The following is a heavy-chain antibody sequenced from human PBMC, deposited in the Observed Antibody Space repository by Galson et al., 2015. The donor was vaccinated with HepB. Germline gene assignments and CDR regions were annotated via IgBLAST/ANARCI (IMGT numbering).Heavy chain of an antibody. CDR2: INPSGGST. J-gene: IGHJ1*01. D-gene: IGHD3-10*01. CDR3: ARGPELRGVKERGWYFQH. Sequence: SVKVSCKASGYTFTSYFMSWVRQAPGQGLEWMGIINPSGGSTSYAQKFQGRVTMTRDTSTSTVYMELSSLRSEDTAVYYCARGPELRGVKERGWYFQHWGQGTLVTVSS. CDR1: GYTFTSYF. V-gene: IGHV1-46*01.